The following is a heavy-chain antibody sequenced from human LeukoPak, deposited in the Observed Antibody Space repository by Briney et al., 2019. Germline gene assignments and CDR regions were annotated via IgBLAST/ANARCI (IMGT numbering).Heavy chain of an antibody. D-gene: IGHD3-3*01. J-gene: IGHJ4*02. CDR3: AKGSDDFWSGYYVEFQTFDY. CDR2: ISGSGGST. V-gene: IGHV3-23*01. CDR1: GFTFSSYA. Sequence: GGSLRLSCAASGFTFSSYAMSWVRQAPGKGLKWVSAISGSGGSTYYADSVKGRFTISRDNSKNTLYLQMNSLRAEDTAVYYCAKGSDDFWSGYYVEFQTFDYWGQGTLVTVSS.